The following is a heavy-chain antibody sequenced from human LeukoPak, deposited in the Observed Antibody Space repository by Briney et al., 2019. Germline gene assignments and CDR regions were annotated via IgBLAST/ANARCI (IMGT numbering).Heavy chain of an antibody. D-gene: IGHD3-10*01. Sequence: ASVKVSRKVSGYTLTELSMHWVRQAPGKGLEWMGGFDPEDGETIYAQKFQGRVTMTEDTSTDTAYMELSSLRSEDTAVYYCATTGSSFLGVRGGDYGMDVWGQGTTVTVSS. J-gene: IGHJ6*02. CDR1: GYTLTELS. CDR2: FDPEDGET. CDR3: ATTGSSFLGVRGGDYGMDV. V-gene: IGHV1-24*01.